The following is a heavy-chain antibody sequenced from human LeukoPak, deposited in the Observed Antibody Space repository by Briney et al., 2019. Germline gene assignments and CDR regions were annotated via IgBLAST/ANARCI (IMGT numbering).Heavy chain of an antibody. V-gene: IGHV4-59*01. CDR1: GGSISSYY. D-gene: IGHD2-15*01. J-gene: IGHJ4*02. CDR3: ARGPSLTGCCSGGSCYAFDY. CDR2: IYYSGST. Sequence: SETLSLTCTVSGGSISSYYWSWIRQPPGKGLEWIGYIYYSGSTNYNPSLKSRVTISVDTSKNQFSLKLSSVTAADTAVYYCARGPSLTGCCSGGSCYAFDYWGQGTLVTVSS.